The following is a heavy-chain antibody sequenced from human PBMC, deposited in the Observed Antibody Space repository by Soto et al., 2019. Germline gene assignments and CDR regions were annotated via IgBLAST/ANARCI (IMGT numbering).Heavy chain of an antibody. Sequence: SAKVSCKASGGTFSSYAISWVRQAPGQGLEWMGGIIPIFGTANYAQKFQGRVTITADESTSTAYMELSSLRSEDTAVYYCARDSIVLVPAAIGRRYYNWFDPWGQGTLVTVSS. D-gene: IGHD2-2*01. CDR2: IIPIFGTA. J-gene: IGHJ5*02. CDR3: ARDSIVLVPAAIGRRYYNWFDP. V-gene: IGHV1-69*13. CDR1: GGTFSSYA.